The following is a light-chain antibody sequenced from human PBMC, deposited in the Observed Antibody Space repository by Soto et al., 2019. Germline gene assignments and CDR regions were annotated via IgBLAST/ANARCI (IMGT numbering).Light chain of an antibody. Sequence: QSALTQPASVSGSPGQSITISCTGTSNDVGGYNYVSWYQQHPGNAPKLLIYDVTNRPSGVSNRFSGSKSGNTASLTISGLQAEDEADYYCSSFTTSSTTYVFGTGTKLTVL. V-gene: IGLV2-14*01. CDR1: SNDVGGYNY. CDR3: SSFTTSSTTYV. CDR2: DVT. J-gene: IGLJ1*01.